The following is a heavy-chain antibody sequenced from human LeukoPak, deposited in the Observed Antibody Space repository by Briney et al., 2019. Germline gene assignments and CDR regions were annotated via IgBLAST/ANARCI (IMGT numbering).Heavy chain of an antibody. J-gene: IGHJ1*01. V-gene: IGHV3-74*01. CDR3: AGSSVATSEYFQH. CDR2: INSGGTVT. Sequence: GGSLRLSCAASGFTFSDFWMHWVRQAPGKGLVWVSCINSGGTVTNYADSVKGRLTISRDNAKNTLYLQMNSLRAEDTAVYYCAGSSVATSEYFQHWGQGTLVTVSS. CDR1: GFTFSDFW. D-gene: IGHD5-12*01.